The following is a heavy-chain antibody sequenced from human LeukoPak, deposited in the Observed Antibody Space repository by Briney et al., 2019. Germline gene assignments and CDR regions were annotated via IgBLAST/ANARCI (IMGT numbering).Heavy chain of an antibody. J-gene: IGHJ4*02. CDR2: INHSGST. CDR1: GGSFSGYY. CDR3: ARHPVGGPYYVAS. D-gene: IGHD3-16*01. V-gene: IGHV4-34*01. Sequence: SETLSLTCAVYGGSFSGYYWSWIREPPGKGLEWVGEINHSGSTNYNHSLKSRVTISLDTSKNQFSLNLSSVTPADTAVYYCARHPVGGPYYVASWGQGALVTVSS.